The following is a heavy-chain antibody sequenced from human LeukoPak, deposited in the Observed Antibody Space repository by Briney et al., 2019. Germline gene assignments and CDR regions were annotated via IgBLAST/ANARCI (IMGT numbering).Heavy chain of an antibody. Sequence: PSETLSLTCTVYGGSFSDYFWGWIRQPPGKGLEWIGEVYHSGTTHYSPSLKSRVTISADPPKNQFFLRVNSATAADTAVYYCARRHSHGRNFYYYGMDVWGEGTTVTVSS. CDR1: GGSFSDYF. D-gene: IGHD5-18*01. CDR2: VYHSGTT. V-gene: IGHV4-34*01. CDR3: ARRHSHGRNFYYYGMDV. J-gene: IGHJ6*04.